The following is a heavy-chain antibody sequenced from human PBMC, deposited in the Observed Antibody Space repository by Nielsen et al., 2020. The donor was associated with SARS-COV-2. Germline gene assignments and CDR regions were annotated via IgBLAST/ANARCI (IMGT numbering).Heavy chain of an antibody. CDR2: INHSGST. V-gene: IGHV4-34*01. CDR3: ARLWRIGYCSSTSCSVSSPFDP. Sequence: SETLSLTCAVYGGSFSGYYWSWIRQPPGKGLEWIGEINHSGSTNYNPSLKSRVTISVDTSKNQFSLKLSSVTAADTAVYYCARLWRIGYCSSTSCSVSSPFDPWGQGTLVTVSS. J-gene: IGHJ5*02. D-gene: IGHD2-2*01. CDR1: GGSFSGYY.